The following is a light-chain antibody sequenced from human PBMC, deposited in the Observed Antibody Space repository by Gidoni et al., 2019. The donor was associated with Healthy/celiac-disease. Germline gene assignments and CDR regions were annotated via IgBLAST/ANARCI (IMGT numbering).Light chain of an antibody. Sequence: ENVLTQSPGTLSLAPEERATLSCRASQSVSSSFLAWYQQKPGKSPRLLIYGASSRATGIPDRFSGSGSGTDFTLTISRLEPEDFAVYSCHQYGSSPFTFGQGTRLEIK. CDR3: HQYGSSPFT. CDR1: QSVSSSF. J-gene: IGKJ5*01. V-gene: IGKV3-20*01. CDR2: GAS.